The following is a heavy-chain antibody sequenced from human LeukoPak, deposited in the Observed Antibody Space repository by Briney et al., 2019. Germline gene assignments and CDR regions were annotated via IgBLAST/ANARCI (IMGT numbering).Heavy chain of an antibody. CDR1: GFTFSSYA. D-gene: IGHD1-14*01. CDR2: ILEDGSIR. CDR3: ARVQGGGFRTADY. J-gene: IGHJ4*02. V-gene: IGHV3-30*04. Sequence: QPGGSLRLSCAASGFTFSSYAMHWVRQAQGKGLDWVAVILEDGSIRYYADSVKGRFTISRDNSKNTLFLQMNSLRGEDTAMYYCARVQGGGFRTADYWGQGTLVTVSS.